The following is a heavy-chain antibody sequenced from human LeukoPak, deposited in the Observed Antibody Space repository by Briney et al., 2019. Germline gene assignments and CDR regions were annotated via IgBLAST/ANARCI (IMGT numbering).Heavy chain of an antibody. V-gene: IGHV3-23*01. J-gene: IGHJ4*02. CDR3: ARARLPNCRGDCYIFDY. CDR2: ISGIIGST. Sequence: GGSLRLSSAAAVFTFTKFATHWVRQAPRQGLEWGSVISGIIGSTYYADSVKGLVTISRDNSKHTLYLPMNSLRAEDTAVSYCARARLPNCRGDCYIFDYWGQGTVVTVSS. D-gene: IGHD2-21*02. CDR1: VFTFTKFA.